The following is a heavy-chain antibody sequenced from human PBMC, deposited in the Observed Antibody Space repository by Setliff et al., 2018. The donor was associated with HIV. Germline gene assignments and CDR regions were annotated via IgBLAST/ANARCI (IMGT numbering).Heavy chain of an antibody. CDR3: ARSHFITLFGVIYYPGYFDL. D-gene: IGHD3-3*01. V-gene: IGHV5-51*01. CDR1: RYSFTSHW. Sequence: GESLKISCKGSRYSFTSHWIAWVRQMPGQGLEWMGIIYPSDSATAYSPSFQGQITISADKSISTAYLQWSSLKASDTAIYYCARSHFITLFGVIYYPGYFDLWGRGTQVT. CDR2: IYPSDSAT. J-gene: IGHJ2*01.